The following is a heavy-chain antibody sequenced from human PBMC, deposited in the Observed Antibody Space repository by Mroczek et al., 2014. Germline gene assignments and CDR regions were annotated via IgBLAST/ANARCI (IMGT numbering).Heavy chain of an antibody. CDR3: ARASRYCSSTSCYLLDY. Sequence: QVQLQHGGPGLVKPSQTLSLTCTVSGGSISSGDYYWSWIRQPPGKGLEWIGYIYYSGSTYYNPSLKSRVTISVDTSKNQFSLKLSSVTAADTAVYYCARASRYCSSTSCYLLDYWGQGTLVTVSS. V-gene: IGHV4-30-4*01. D-gene: IGHD2-2*01. CDR1: GGSISSGDYY. CDR2: IYYSGST. J-gene: IGHJ4*02.